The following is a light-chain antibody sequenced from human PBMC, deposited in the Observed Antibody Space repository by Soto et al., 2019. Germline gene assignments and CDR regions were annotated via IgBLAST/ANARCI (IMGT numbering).Light chain of an antibody. J-gene: IGLJ3*02. CDR2: GNN. CDR3: QSYDSSLSGWV. Sequence: QLVLTQPPLVSGAPGQRVTISCTGSSSNIGAGYYVQWYQQLPGTAPQLLIYGNNNRPSGVPDRFSGSNSGTSASLAITGLQAEDEAEYYCQSYDSSLSGWVFGGGTKLTVL. V-gene: IGLV1-40*01. CDR1: SSNIGAGYY.